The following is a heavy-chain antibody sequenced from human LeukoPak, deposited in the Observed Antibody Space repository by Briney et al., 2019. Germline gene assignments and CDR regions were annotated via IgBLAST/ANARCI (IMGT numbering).Heavy chain of an antibody. Sequence: GGSLRLSCAASGFTFSSYSMNWVRQAPGKGLQWVANINQDGSKKYYADSLKGRFTISRDNAKNSLYLQMSSLRAEDTAVYYCARDHAYRADYWGQGTLVAVSS. J-gene: IGHJ4*02. CDR1: GFTFSSYS. V-gene: IGHV3-7*01. D-gene: IGHD2-2*01. CDR2: INQDGSKK. CDR3: ARDHAYRADY.